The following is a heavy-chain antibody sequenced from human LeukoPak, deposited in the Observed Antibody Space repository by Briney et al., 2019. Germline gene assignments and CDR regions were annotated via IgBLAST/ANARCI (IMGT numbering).Heavy chain of an antibody. CDR2: ITAYSGHI. CDR1: GYTFDSYG. Sequence: ASVKVSCKTSGYTFDSYGISWVRQAPGQGLEWMAWITAYSGHIDYAQNLQGRVTVTTDTSTSTAHMELRSLRSDDTAVYYCARGGRTTAHDFWGQGTLVTVSS. CDR3: ARGGRTTAHDF. J-gene: IGHJ4*02. D-gene: IGHD2/OR15-2a*01. V-gene: IGHV1-18*01.